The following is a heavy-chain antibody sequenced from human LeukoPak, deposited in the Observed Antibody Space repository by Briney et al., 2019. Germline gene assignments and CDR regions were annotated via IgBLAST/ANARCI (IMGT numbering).Heavy chain of an antibody. V-gene: IGHV3-21*01. CDR1: GFTFSSYS. CDR3: ASSTYYYDSSGYLHGMDV. Sequence: GGSLRLSCAASGFTFSSYSMNWVHQAPGKGPEWVSFISTSSNYIYYADSVRGRFTISRDNAENSLYLQMNSLRVEDAAVYYCASSTYYYDSSGYLHGMDVWGQGTTVTVSS. D-gene: IGHD3-22*01. CDR2: ISTSSNYI. J-gene: IGHJ6*02.